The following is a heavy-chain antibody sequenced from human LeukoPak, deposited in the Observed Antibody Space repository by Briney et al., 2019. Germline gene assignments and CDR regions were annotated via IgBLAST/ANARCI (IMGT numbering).Heavy chain of an antibody. D-gene: IGHD3-10*01. CDR3: ANGWFGELSGY. CDR1: GFTFSRNG. CDR2: ISGSGGNT. Sequence: PGGSLRLSCAASGFTFSRNGMTWVRQAPGKGLEWVSAISGSGGNTYYADSVKGRFTISRDNSKNTLYLQMNSLRAEDTAVYYCANGWFGELSGYWGQGTLVTVSS. J-gene: IGHJ4*02. V-gene: IGHV3-23*01.